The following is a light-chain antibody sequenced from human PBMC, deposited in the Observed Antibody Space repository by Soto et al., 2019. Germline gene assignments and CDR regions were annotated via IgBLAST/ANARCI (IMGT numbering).Light chain of an antibody. V-gene: IGLV1-51*01. Sequence: QSALTQPPSVSAAPGQKVTISCSGSSSNIGNNYVSWYQQLPGTAPKLLIYVNDKRPSGIPDRFSGSKSGTSATLGITGLQTGDEADYYCGAWDSSLSVEVFGTGTKLTVL. CDR1: SSNIGNNY. CDR3: GAWDSSLSVEV. CDR2: VND. J-gene: IGLJ1*01.